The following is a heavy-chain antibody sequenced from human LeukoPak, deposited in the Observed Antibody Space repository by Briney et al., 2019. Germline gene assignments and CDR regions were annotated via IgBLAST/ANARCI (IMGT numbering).Heavy chain of an antibody. CDR2: INHSGST. CDR3: ARDRGAVAVFDY. V-gene: IGHV4-34*01. CDR1: GGSFSGYY. D-gene: IGHD6-19*01. Sequence: PSETLSLTCAVYGGSFSGYYWSWIRQLPGKGLEWIGEINHSGSTNYNPSLKSRVTISVDTSKNQFSLKLSSVTAADTAVYYCARDRGAVAVFDYWGQGTLVTVSS. J-gene: IGHJ4*02.